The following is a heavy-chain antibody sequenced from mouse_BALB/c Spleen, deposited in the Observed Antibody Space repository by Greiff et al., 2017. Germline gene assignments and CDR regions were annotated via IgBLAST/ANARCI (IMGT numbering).Heavy chain of an antibody. CDR2: ISSGSSTI. CDR3: ARERDYDAWFAY. D-gene: IGHD2-4*01. Sequence: EVKLEESGGGLVQPGGSRKLSCAASGFTFSSFGMHWVRQAPEKGLEWVAYISSGSSTIYYADTVKGRFTISRDNPKNTLFLQMTSLRSEDTAMYYCARERDYDAWFAYWGQGTLVTVSA. J-gene: IGHJ3*01. V-gene: IGHV5-17*02. CDR1: GFTFSSFG.